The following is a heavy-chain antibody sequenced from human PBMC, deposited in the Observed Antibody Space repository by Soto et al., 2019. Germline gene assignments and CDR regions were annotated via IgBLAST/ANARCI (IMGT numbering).Heavy chain of an antibody. CDR2: IRSKAYGGTT. V-gene: IGHV3-49*01. D-gene: IGHD4-17*01. J-gene: IGHJ4*02. CDR3: TRARMMATVGVDY. Sequence: GGSLRLSCTASGFTFGDYTMSWFRQAPGKGLEWVGFIRSKAYGGTTEYDASVKGRFTISRDGSKSIAYLQMNSLKTEDTAVYYCTRARMMATVGVDYGGQGTLVTVSS. CDR1: GFTFGDYT.